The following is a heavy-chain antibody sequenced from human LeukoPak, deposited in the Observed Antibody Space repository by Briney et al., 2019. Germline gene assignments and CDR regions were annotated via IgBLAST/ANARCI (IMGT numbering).Heavy chain of an antibody. CDR1: GYTFTGYY. CDR2: ISPNSGVP. V-gene: IGHV1-2*05. D-gene: IGHD6-13*01. J-gene: IGHJ5*02. CDR3: AREVGYSTSWYRRFDP. Sequence: ASVKVSCKASGYTFTGYYIHWVRQAPAQGLEWLGRISPNSGVPNYAQKFQGRVTMTRDTSVNTVYMELSGLKSEDTGAYYCAREVGYSTSWYRRFDPWGQGTVVTVSS.